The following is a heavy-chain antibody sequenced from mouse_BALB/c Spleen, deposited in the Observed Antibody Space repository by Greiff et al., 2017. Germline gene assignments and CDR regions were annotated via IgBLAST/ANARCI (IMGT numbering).Heavy chain of an antibody. D-gene: IGHD1-1*02. CDR1: GFTFSSFG. Sequence: EVKVVESGGGLVQPGGSRKLSCAASGFTFSSFGMHWVRQAPEKGLEWVAYISSGSSTIYYADTVKGRFTISRDNPKNTLFLQMTSLWSEDTAMYYCARSEGGGDAMDYWGQGTSVTVSS. CDR2: ISSGSSTI. CDR3: ARSEGGGDAMDY. V-gene: IGHV5-17*02. J-gene: IGHJ4*01.